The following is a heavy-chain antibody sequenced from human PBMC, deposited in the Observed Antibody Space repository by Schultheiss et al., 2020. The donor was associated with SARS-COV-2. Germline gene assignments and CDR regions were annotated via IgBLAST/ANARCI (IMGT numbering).Heavy chain of an antibody. CDR2: IVVGSGNT. CDR1: GFTFTSSA. J-gene: IGHJ4*02. Sequence: SVKVSCKASGFTFTSSAMQWVRQARGQRLEWIGWIVVGSGNTNYAQKFQERVTITRDMSTSTAYMELSSLRSEDTAVYYCAATAMAAVGVGYWGQGTLVTVSS. CDR3: AATAMAAVGVGY. V-gene: IGHV1-58*02. D-gene: IGHD5-18*01.